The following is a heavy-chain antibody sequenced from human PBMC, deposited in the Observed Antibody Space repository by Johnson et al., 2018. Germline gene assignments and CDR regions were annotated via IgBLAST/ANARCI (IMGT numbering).Heavy chain of an antibody. CDR2: IRHDGCAI. D-gene: IGHD5-12*01. CDR1: GFTFRRHW. V-gene: IGHV3-7*01. CDR3: ARESGLSGYELGY. J-gene: IGHJ4*02. Sequence: VQLVETGGGLVQAGESLRLSCAVSGFTFRRHWMSWVRQAPGNGLEWVANIRHDGCAIYYVDSVKGRFIISRDNAKNSLYRQMSRLRAEDTAIYYSARESGLSGYELGYWGQGTLVTVSS.